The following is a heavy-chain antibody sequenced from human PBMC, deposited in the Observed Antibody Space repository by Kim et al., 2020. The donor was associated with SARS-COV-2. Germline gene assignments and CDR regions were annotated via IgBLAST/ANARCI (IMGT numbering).Heavy chain of an antibody. CDR3: ARHSLQYCISTSCYLNLFDP. CDR2: IYYSGST. D-gene: IGHD2-2*01. V-gene: IGHV4-39*01. CDR1: GGSISSSSYY. Sequence: SETLSLTCTVSGGSISSSSYYWGWIRQPPWKGLEWIGSIYYSGSTYYTPSLKSRVTISVDTSKNQFSLKLSALTAADTAVYYCARHSLQYCISTSCYLNLFDPWGQGTLVTVSS. J-gene: IGHJ5*02.